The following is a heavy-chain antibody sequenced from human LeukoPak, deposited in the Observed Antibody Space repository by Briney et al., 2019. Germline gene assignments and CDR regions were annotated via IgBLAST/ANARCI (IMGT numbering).Heavy chain of an antibody. CDR2: ISYDGSNK. J-gene: IGHJ4*02. D-gene: IGHD5-18*01. V-gene: IGHV3-30-3*01. CDR3: APNYVDTAMAPHLDY. Sequence: GGSLRLSCAASGFTFSSYAMHWVRQAPGKGLEWVAVISYDGSNKYYADSVKGRFTISRDNSKNTLYLQMNSLRAEDTAVYYCAPNYVDTAMAPHLDYWGQGTLVTVSS. CDR1: GFTFSSYA.